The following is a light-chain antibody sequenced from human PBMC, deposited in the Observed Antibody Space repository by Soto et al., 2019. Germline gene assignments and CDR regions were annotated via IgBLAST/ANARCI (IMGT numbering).Light chain of an antibody. J-gene: IGKJ5*01. Sequence: EIVLTQSPGTLSLSPGERATLSCRASQSVSSSYLAWYQQKPGQAPRLLIYGASSRATGIPDRFSGSGSGTESTLTISSLQPDDFASYYCQQYEDYPITFGQGTQLEIK. V-gene: IGKV3-20*01. CDR2: GAS. CDR3: QQYEDYPIT. CDR1: QSVSSSY.